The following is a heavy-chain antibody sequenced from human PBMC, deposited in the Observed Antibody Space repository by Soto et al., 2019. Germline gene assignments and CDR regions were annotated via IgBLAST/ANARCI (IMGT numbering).Heavy chain of an antibody. CDR1: GGSVSSGSYY. V-gene: IGHV4-61*01. J-gene: IGHJ6*02. Sequence: SETLSLTCTVSGGSVSSGSYYWSWIRQPPXKGLEWIGYIYYSGSTNYNPSLKSRVTISVDTSKNQFSLKLSSVTAADTAVYYCARVVRITIFGVAAGDYGMDVWGQGTTVTVSS. D-gene: IGHD3-3*01. CDR2: IYYSGST. CDR3: ARVVRITIFGVAAGDYGMDV.